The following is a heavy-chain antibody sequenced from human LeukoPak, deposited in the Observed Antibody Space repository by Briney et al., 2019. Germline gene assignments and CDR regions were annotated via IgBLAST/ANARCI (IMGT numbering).Heavy chain of an antibody. CDR1: GGTFSSYA. Sequence: GSSVKVSCKASGGTFSSYAFSWVRQAPGQGLEWMGGIIPIFGTANYAQKFQGRVTITADESTTTAYMELSSLRSDDTAVYYCARDKVAAAGLQADDYYYYYMDVWGKGTTVTVSS. V-gene: IGHV1-69*01. CDR3: ARDKVAAAGLQADDYYYYYMDV. D-gene: IGHD6-13*01. CDR2: IIPIFGTA. J-gene: IGHJ6*03.